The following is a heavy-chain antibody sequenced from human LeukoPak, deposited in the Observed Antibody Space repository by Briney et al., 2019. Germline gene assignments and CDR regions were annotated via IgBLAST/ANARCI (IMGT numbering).Heavy chain of an antibody. CDR1: GYSFTSYW. CDR2: IYPGDSDT. Sequence: GESLKISWKGSGYSFTSYWIGWVRQMPGKGLEWMGIIYPGDSDTRYSPSSQSQVTISADKSISTACLQWSSLKASDTAMYYCARGDTMIGPFDYWGQGTLVTVSS. J-gene: IGHJ4*02. D-gene: IGHD3-22*01. V-gene: IGHV5-51*01. CDR3: ARGDTMIGPFDY.